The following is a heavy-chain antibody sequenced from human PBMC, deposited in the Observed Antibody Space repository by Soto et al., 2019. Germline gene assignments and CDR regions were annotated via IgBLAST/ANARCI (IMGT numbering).Heavy chain of an antibody. CDR1: GGTFSSYA. CDR3: ARSAGWQQRVPRYYYYYGLDV. J-gene: IGHJ6*02. D-gene: IGHD6-13*01. Sequence: QVQLVQSGAEVKKPGSSVKVSCKASGGTFSSYAISWVRQAPGQGLEWMGGIIPIFGTANYAQKFQGRVTITADESTSTVYMELSSLRSEDTAVYYCARSAGWQQRVPRYYYYYGLDVWGQGTTVTVSS. CDR2: IIPIFGTA. V-gene: IGHV1-69*01.